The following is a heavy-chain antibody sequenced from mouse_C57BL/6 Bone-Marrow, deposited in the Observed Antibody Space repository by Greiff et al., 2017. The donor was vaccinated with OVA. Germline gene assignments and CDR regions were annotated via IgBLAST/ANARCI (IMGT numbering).Heavy chain of an antibody. J-gene: IGHJ4*01. D-gene: IGHD4-1*01. CDR2: INPGSGGT. CDR1: GYAFTNYL. CDR3: ARRVGREYAMDY. V-gene: IGHV1-54*01. Sequence: VKLQQSGAELVRPGTSVKVSCKASGYAFTNYLIEWVKQRPGQGLEWIGVINPGSGGTNYNEKFKGKATLTADKSSSTAYMQLSSLTSEDPAVYFCARRVGREYAMDYWGQGTSVTVSS.